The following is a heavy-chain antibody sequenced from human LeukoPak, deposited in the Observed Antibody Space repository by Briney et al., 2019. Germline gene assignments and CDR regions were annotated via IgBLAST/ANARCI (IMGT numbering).Heavy chain of an antibody. J-gene: IGHJ6*04. D-gene: IGHD6-6*01. CDR1: GYTFTGYY. CDR2: INPNSGGT. Sequence: ASVKVSCKASGYTFTGYYMHWVRQAPGQGLEWMGWINPNSGGTNYAQKFQGRVTMTRDTSISTAYMELSRLRSDDTAVYYCARPPGAPNRGSSPSDPYHSYGMDVWGKGPRVTVS. CDR3: ARPPGAPNRGSSPSDPYHSYGMDV. V-gene: IGHV1-2*02.